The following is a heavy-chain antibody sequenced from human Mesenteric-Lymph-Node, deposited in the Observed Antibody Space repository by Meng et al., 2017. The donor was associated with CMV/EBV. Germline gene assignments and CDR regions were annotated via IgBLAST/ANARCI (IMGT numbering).Heavy chain of an antibody. CDR2: MIPIFRKG. Sequence: VSSYGSRWMRQAHEKGLEWLEGMIPIFRKGNYEQKVQGGDRIAADNTESTAYMELRRMRSEDTGVYYCERESICSSTSCYGGPFDYWGQGTLVTVSS. D-gene: IGHD2-2*01. CDR1: VSSYG. J-gene: IGHJ4*02. V-gene: IGHV1-69*06. CDR3: ERESICSSTSCYGGPFDY.